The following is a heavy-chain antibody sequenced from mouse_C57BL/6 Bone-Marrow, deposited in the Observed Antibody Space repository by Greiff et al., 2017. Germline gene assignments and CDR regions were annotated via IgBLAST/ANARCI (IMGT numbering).Heavy chain of an antibody. V-gene: IGHV1-69*01. Sequence: QVQLQQPGAELVMPGASVKLSCKASGYTFTSYWMHWVKQRPGQGLEWIGEIDPSDSYTNYNQKFKGKSTLTVDNSSSTAYMQLSSLTSEDSAVYYCARGFITTVVDHWGQGTTLTVSS. D-gene: IGHD1-1*01. J-gene: IGHJ2*01. CDR2: IDPSDSYT. CDR3: ARGFITTVVDH. CDR1: GYTFTSYW.